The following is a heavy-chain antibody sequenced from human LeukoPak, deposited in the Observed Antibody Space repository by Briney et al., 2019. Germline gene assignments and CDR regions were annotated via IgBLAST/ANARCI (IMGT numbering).Heavy chain of an antibody. J-gene: IGHJ3*02. V-gene: IGHV5-51*01. Sequence: GESLKISCKGSGYSFTSYWIGWVRQMPGKGLEWMGIIYPGDSDTRYSPSFQGQVTISADKSISTAYLQWSSLKASGTAMYYCARPLTYYYDSSGYDAFDIWGQGTMVTVSS. CDR1: GYSFTSYW. CDR3: ARPLTYYYDSSGYDAFDI. CDR2: IYPGDSDT. D-gene: IGHD3-22*01.